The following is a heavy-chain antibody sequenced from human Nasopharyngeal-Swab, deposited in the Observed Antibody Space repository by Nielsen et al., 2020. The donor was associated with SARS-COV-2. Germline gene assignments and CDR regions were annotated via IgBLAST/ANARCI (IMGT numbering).Heavy chain of an antibody. Sequence: WVRQAPGQGPSGLGWISAYNGNTNYAQKVQGRVTMTTDTSTSTAYMELRSLRSDDTAVYYCARSNYYDSSGHYSGLTDYWGQGTLVTVSS. D-gene: IGHD3-22*01. V-gene: IGHV1-18*01. CDR2: ISAYNGNT. J-gene: IGHJ4*02. CDR3: ARSNYYDSSGHYSGLTDY.